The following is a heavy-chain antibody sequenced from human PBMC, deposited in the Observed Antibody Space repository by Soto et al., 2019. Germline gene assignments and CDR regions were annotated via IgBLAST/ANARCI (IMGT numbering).Heavy chain of an antibody. CDR2: ISYDGSNK. J-gene: IGHJ4*02. D-gene: IGHD6-19*01. V-gene: IGHV3-30*18. Sequence: GGSLRLSCAASGFTFSSYGMHWVRQAPGKGLEWVAVISYDGSNKYYADPVKGRFTISRDNSKNTLYLQMNSLRAEDTAVYYCAKPAVAVAGPHFDYWGQGTLVTVSS. CDR3: AKPAVAVAGPHFDY. CDR1: GFTFSSYG.